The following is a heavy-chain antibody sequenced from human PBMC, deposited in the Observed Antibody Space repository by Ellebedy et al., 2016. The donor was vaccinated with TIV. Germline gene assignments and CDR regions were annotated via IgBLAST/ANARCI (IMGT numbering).Heavy chain of an antibody. Sequence: GESLKISCAASGFTFSSYAMHWVRQAPGKGLEWVAVISYDGSNKYYADSVKGRFTISRDSSKNTLYLQMNSLRVEDTAVYYCASRPNGDYHFLDYWGQGTLVTVSS. D-gene: IGHD4-17*01. CDR2: ISYDGSNK. CDR1: GFTFSSYA. V-gene: IGHV3-30*14. J-gene: IGHJ4*02. CDR3: ASRPNGDYHFLDY.